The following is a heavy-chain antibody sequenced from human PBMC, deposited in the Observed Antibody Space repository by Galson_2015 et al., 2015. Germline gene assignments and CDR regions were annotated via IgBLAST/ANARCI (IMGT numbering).Heavy chain of an antibody. D-gene: IGHD2-2*01. J-gene: IGHJ4*02. CDR1: GFTFSSYW. Sequence: SLRLSCAASGFTFSSYWMSWVRQAPGKGLEWVADIKEDGSDKYYVDSVKGRFTRSRDNAKNSLYLQMNSLRAEDTATYYCVTNRGYDTFDHWGQGALVIVSS. CDR3: VTNRGYDTFDH. V-gene: IGHV3-7*03. CDR2: IKEDGSDK.